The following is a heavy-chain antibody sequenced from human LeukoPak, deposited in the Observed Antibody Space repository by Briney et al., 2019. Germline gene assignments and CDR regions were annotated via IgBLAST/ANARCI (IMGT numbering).Heavy chain of an antibody. Sequence: GGSLRLSCAASGFTFSSYWMHWVRQAPGKGLEWVSYISSSDSTIYYADSVKGRFTISRDNAKNSLYLRMNSLRAEDTAVYYCARDYGGSSPFDYWGQGTLVTVSS. D-gene: IGHD4-23*01. V-gene: IGHV3-48*04. J-gene: IGHJ4*02. CDR1: GFTFSSYW. CDR3: ARDYGGSSPFDY. CDR2: ISSSDSTI.